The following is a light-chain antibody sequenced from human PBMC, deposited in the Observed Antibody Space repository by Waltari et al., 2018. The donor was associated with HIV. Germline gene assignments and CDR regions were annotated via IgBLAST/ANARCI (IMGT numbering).Light chain of an antibody. V-gene: IGLV1-51*01. J-gene: IGLJ2*01. Sequence: QSVLTQPPSVSAAPGQKVPISCSGSSANIGKNYVSWYQQLPETAPKLLIYDNNKRPSGIPDRFSGSKSGTSATLGITGLQTGDEADYYCGTWDSSLSAEFGGGTKLTVL. CDR1: SANIGKNY. CDR3: GTWDSSLSAE. CDR2: DNN.